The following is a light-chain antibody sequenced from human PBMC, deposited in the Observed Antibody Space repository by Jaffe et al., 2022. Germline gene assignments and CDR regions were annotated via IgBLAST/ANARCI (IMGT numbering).Light chain of an antibody. CDR3: AAWDDSLYNWV. V-gene: IGLV1-47*01. CDR1: SSNIGINY. Sequence: QSVLTQPPSASGTPGQRVTISCSGSSSNIGINYVYWYQHLPGTAPKLLIYRNDQRPSGVPDRFSGSKYGTSASLAISGLRSGDEADYYCAAWDDSLYNWVFGGGTKLTVL. J-gene: IGLJ3*02. CDR2: RND.